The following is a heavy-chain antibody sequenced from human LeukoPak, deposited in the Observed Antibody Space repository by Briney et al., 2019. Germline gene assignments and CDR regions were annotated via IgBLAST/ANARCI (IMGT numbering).Heavy chain of an antibody. V-gene: IGHV1-18*01. D-gene: IGHD6-19*01. Sequence: ASVKVSCKASGYTFTSYGISWVRQPPGQGLEWMGWISAYNGNTNDAQKLQGRVTMTTDTPTSTAYMELRSLRSDDTAVYYCARDDWQWLELDYWGQGTLVTVSS. J-gene: IGHJ4*02. CDR3: ARDDWQWLELDY. CDR2: ISAYNGNT. CDR1: GYTFTSYG.